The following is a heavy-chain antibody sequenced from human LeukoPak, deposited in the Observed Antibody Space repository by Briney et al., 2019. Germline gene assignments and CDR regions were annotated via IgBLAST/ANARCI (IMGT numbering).Heavy chain of an antibody. D-gene: IGHD3-3*01. CDR1: GASISSYY. CDR3: AGERGLWRENY. CDR2: IYYSGDS. J-gene: IGHJ4*02. V-gene: IGHV4-59*08. Sequence: SETLSLTCAVSGASISSYYWSWIRQPPGKGLEWIGYIYYSGDSNYNPSLKSRVTISVDTSENQFSLQLTSVTAADTAVYYCAGERGLWRENYWGQGSLVTVSS.